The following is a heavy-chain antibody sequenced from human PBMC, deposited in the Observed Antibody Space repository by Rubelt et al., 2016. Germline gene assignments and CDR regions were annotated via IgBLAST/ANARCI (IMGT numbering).Heavy chain of an antibody. J-gene: IGHJ6*02. Sequence: QVQLQESGPGLVKPSETLSLPCTVSGGSISSSGYYWSWIRQPPGKGLEWIGYIYYSGSTYYNPSLKSRVTISVDTSKNQFSLRLGSVTAADTAVYYCARQNRYYYYGMDVWGQGTTVTVSS. CDR2: IYYSGST. V-gene: IGHV4-61*08. CDR1: GGSISSSGYY. CDR3: ARQNRYYYYGMDV.